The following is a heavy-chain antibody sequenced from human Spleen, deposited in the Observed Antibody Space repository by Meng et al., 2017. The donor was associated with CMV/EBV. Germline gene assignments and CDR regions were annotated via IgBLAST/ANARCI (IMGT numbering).Heavy chain of an antibody. CDR1: SSSTYY. J-gene: IGHJ4*02. Sequence: SSSTYYWGWVRQAPGKGLEWVASIKKDGSEKYYVDSVKGRFTISRDNAKNSLYLQMNGLRVEDTAVYYCARDRHQLPVYYYDYWGQGTLVTVSS. D-gene: IGHD2-2*01. V-gene: IGHV3-7*01. CDR3: ARDRHQLPVYYYDY. CDR2: IKKDGSEK.